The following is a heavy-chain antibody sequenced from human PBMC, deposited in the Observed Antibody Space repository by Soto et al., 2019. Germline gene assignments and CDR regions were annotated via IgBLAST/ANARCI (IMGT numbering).Heavy chain of an antibody. D-gene: IGHD4-17*01. V-gene: IGHV3-33*01. CDR2: IWYDGSNK. CDR1: GFTFSSYG. CDR3: ARGLYGVYYYGMDV. Sequence: QVQLVESGGGVVQPGRSLRLSCAASGFTFSSYGMHWVRQAPGKGLEWVAVIWYDGSNKYYADSVKGRFTISRDNSKNTLYLQMNSLRAEDTAEYYCARGLYGVYYYGMDVWGQGTTVTVSS. J-gene: IGHJ6*02.